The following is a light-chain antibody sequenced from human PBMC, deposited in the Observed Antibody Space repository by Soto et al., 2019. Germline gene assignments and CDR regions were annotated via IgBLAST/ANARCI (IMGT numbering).Light chain of an antibody. CDR1: QSINRD. V-gene: IGKV3D-15*01. CDR3: QQYNSWTIT. CDR2: GAS. Sequence: DIVMAQTTDTLSVSLGERAKLYCRASQSINRDLAWYVQKTGQAPRRVIYGASTWGTGVPHRFTGSGSGTEFTLTISRLQSEDFAVDYGQQYNSWTITVGQGTRLEIK. J-gene: IGKJ5*01.